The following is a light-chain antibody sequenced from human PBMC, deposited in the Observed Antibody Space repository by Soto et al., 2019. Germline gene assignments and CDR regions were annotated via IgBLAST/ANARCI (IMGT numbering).Light chain of an antibody. CDR1: QDIRDD. CDR3: LQDYDFPRT. CDR2: AAS. V-gene: IGKV1-6*01. Sequence: ASKMTQSRASLPASVGDTVTITCRASQDIRDDLTWYQQKGGKAPKLLIYAASRLQGGVPSRFSGSVSGTDFTLTISSLQPEDFATYYCLQDYDFPRTFGQVTKVDI. J-gene: IGKJ1*01.